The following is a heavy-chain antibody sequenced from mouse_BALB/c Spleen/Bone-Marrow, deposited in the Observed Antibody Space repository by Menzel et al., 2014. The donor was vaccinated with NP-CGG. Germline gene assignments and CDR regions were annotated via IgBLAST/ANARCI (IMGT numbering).Heavy chain of an antibody. CDR1: GYTFSSYW. D-gene: IGHD2-14*01. CDR3: ARYYRYDY. Sequence: VKLQESGAELMKPGASVKISCKATGYTFSSYWIEWVKQRPGHGLEWIGEILPGGGSTNYNEKFKGKATFTADTSSNTAYMQLSSLTSEDSAVYYCARYYRYDYWGQGTTLTVSS. V-gene: IGHV1-9*01. J-gene: IGHJ2*01. CDR2: ILPGGGST.